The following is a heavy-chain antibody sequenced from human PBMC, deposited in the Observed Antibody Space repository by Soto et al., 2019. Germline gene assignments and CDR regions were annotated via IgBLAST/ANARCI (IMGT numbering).Heavy chain of an antibody. CDR3: ARGPVPYSSSWYRFYFDY. Sequence: GASVKVSCKASGYTFTSYGISWVRQAPGQRLEWMGWISAYNGNTNYAQKLQGRVTMTTDTSTSTAYMELRSLRSDDTAVYYCARGPVPYSSSWYRFYFDYWGQGTLVTVSS. CDR2: ISAYNGNT. V-gene: IGHV1-18*01. CDR1: GYTFTSYG. J-gene: IGHJ4*02. D-gene: IGHD6-13*01.